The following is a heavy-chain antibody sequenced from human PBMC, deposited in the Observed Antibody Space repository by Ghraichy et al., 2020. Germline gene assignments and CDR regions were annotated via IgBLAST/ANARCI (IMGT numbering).Heavy chain of an antibody. CDR2: ISSSGSTI. Sequence: GESLNISCAASGFTFSDYYMSWIRQAPGKGLEWVSYISSSGSTIYYADSVKGRFTISRDNAKNSLYLQMNSLRAEDTAVYYCARDPLGYCSRTSCYRGSSGLDYWGQGTLVTVSS. CDR3: ARDPLGYCSRTSCYRGSSGLDY. CDR1: GFTFSDYY. V-gene: IGHV3-11*01. D-gene: IGHD2-2*01. J-gene: IGHJ4*02.